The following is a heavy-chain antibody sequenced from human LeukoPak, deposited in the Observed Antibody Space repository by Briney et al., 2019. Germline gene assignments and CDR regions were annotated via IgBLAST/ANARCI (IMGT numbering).Heavy chain of an antibody. Sequence: SVKVSCKASGGTFSSYAISWVRQAPGQGLEWMGGIIPIFGTANYAQKFQGRVTITTDESTSTAYMELRSLRSEDTAVYYCARDPRYCSSTSCYRSWFDPWGQGTLVTVSS. D-gene: IGHD2-2*01. CDR2: IIPIFGTA. J-gene: IGHJ5*02. CDR3: ARDPRYCSSTSCYRSWFDP. CDR1: GGTFSSYA. V-gene: IGHV1-69*05.